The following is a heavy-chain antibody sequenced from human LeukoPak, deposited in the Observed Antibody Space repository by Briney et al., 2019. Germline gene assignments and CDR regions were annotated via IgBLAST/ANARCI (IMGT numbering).Heavy chain of an antibody. Sequence: SETLSLTCTVSGGSISSNSYYWGWIRQPPGKGLEWIGSIYYSGSTYYNPSLNIRVTISVDTSKNQFSLNLRSVTAADTAVYYCARDGSTSGYYFDYWGQGTLVTVSS. CDR2: IYYSGST. D-gene: IGHD2-2*03. V-gene: IGHV4-39*07. J-gene: IGHJ4*02. CDR1: GGSISSNSYY. CDR3: ARDGSTSGYYFDY.